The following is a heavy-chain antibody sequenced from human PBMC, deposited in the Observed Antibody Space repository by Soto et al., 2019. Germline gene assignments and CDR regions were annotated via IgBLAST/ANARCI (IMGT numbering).Heavy chain of an antibody. Sequence: SVKVSCKSSGGPFSSHSINWVRQAPGQGLEWMGGIIPIFGPANFAKKFQGRVTITADEPTTTAYMELSSLTSEDTAVYYCATGSFTSTGGRIGYHYNAMDVWGQGTTVTVSS. J-gene: IGHJ6*02. V-gene: IGHV1-69*13. D-gene: IGHD1-1*01. CDR1: GGPFSSHS. CDR2: IIPIFGPA. CDR3: ATGSFTSTGGRIGYHYNAMDV.